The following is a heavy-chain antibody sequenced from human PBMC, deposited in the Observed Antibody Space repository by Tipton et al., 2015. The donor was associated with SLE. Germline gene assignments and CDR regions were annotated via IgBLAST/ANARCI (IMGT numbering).Heavy chain of an antibody. D-gene: IGHD4-17*01. CDR1: GYSINSGYY. Sequence: TLSLTCAVSGYSINSGYYWGWIRQPPGKGLEWIGSIFYSGSTYYNWSLKSRVTISVITSKNQFSLKVNSVTAADTAVYYCARPAVYGDSRGGFDIWGQGTMVTVSS. J-gene: IGHJ3*02. CDR2: IFYSGST. CDR3: ARPAVYGDSRGGFDI. V-gene: IGHV4-38-2*01.